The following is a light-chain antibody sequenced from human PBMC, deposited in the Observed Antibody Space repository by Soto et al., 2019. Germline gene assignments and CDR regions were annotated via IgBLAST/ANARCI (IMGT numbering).Light chain of an antibody. V-gene: IGKV3-15*01. CDR1: QSVGSK. CDR3: QQYNNWPPA. CDR2: GAS. Sequence: EIVMTQAPATLSVSPGGRATLSCRASQSVGSKLVWYQQRPGQAPRLLIYGASTRAPGIPARFSGSGSGTEFTLTISSLQSEDFAVYSCQQYNNWPPAFGRGTKVDI. J-gene: IGKJ4*01.